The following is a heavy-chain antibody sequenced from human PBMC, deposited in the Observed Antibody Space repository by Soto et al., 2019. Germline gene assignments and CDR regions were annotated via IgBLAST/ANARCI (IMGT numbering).Heavy chain of an antibody. CDR1: GGTFSSYT. D-gene: IGHD4-17*01. J-gene: IGHJ4*02. Sequence: QVQLVQSGAEVKKPGSSVKVSCKASGGTFSSYTISWVRQAPGQGLEWMGRIIPILGIANYAQKFQGRVTITADKSTSTAYRELSSLRSEDTAVYYCAKDYGGKDADYWGQGTLVTVSS. CDR2: IIPILGIA. CDR3: AKDYGGKDADY. V-gene: IGHV1-69*08.